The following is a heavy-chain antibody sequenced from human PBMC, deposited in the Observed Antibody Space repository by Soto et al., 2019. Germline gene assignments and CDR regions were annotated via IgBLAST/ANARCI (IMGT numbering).Heavy chain of an antibody. CDR1: GGSISSSNW. CDR2: IYHSGST. J-gene: IGHJ2*01. V-gene: IGHV4-4*02. CDR3: ARVGAPACWYFDL. Sequence: QVQLQESGPGLVKPSGTLSLTCVVSGGSISSSNWWSWVRQPPGKGLEWIGEIYHSGSTNYNPSLKSRVSISVDKSKNQFSLKLSSVTAAYTAVYYFARVGAPACWYFDLWGRSTLVTVSS.